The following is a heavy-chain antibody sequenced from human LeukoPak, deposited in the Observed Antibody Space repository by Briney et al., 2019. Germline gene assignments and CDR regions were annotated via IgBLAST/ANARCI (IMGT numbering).Heavy chain of an antibody. CDR3: ANLQSAAALADY. Sequence: GGSLRLSCAASGFTFSSYGMHWVRQAPGKGLEWVAVISYDGSNKYYADSVKGRFTISRDNSKNTLYLQMNSLRAEDTAVYYCANLQSAAALADYWGQGTLVTVSS. V-gene: IGHV3-30*18. J-gene: IGHJ4*02. CDR2: ISYDGSNK. CDR1: GFTFSSYG. D-gene: IGHD6-13*01.